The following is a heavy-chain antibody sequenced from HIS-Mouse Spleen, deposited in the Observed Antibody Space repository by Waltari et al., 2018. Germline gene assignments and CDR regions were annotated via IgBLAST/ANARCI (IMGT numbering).Heavy chain of an antibody. Sequence: QVQLVQSGAEVKKPGASGKVSCKASGYTCTSYGSRWLRQATGQGLEWMGGISAYNSNTNYAQKLQGRVTMTTDTSTSTAYMELRSLRSDDTAVYYCARGGIVGATPNPPRYWGQGTLVTVSS. V-gene: IGHV1-18*01. J-gene: IGHJ4*02. D-gene: IGHD1-26*01. CDR3: ARGGIVGATPNPPRY. CDR2: ISAYNSNT. CDR1: GYTCTSYG.